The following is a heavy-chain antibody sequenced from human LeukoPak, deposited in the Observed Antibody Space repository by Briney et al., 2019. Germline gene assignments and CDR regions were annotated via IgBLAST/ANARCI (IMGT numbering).Heavy chain of an antibody. Sequence: SETLSLTCTVSGGSISSYYWSWIRQPPGKGLEWIGYISYSGSTNYNPSLKSRVTISVDTSKNQFSLKLSSVTAADTAVYYCARWHQSIAARPSRTYYFDYWGQGTLVTVSS. D-gene: IGHD6-6*01. J-gene: IGHJ4*02. CDR1: GGSISSYY. CDR2: ISYSGST. CDR3: ARWHQSIAARPSRTYYFDY. V-gene: IGHV4-59*01.